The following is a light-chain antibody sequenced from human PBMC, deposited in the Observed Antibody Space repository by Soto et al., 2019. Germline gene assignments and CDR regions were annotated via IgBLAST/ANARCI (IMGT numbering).Light chain of an antibody. V-gene: IGKV1-5*03. J-gene: IGKJ1*01. CDR2: KAS. Sequence: DIQMTQSPSTLSASVGDRVTITCRASQSISSWLAWYQQKPGKAPKLLIYKASSLESGVPSWFSGSGFGTEFTLTISSLQPDDFATYYCQQYNSLGWTFGQGTKVEIK. CDR1: QSISSW. CDR3: QQYNSLGWT.